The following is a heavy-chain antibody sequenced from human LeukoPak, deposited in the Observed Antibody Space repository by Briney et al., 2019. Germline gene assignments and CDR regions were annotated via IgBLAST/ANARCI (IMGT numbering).Heavy chain of an antibody. CDR2: IGVSAAST. D-gene: IGHD1-1*01. J-gene: IGHJ4*02. CDR1: GFTFSNYV. CDR3: AKRATDAGGDFDY. Sequence: PGGSLRLSCAASGFTFSNYVVSWVGQAPGKGVEGVSTIGVSAASTSSPDSVKARFPVSRHNSKNTLFLPLTSARDEHAAVYYCAKRATDAGGDFDYWGLGSVVSVSS. V-gene: IGHV3-23*01.